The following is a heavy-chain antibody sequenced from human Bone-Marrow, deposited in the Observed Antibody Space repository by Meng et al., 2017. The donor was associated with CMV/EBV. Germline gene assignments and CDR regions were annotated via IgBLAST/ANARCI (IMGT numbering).Heavy chain of an antibody. CDR3: ARVGYYYGMDV. Sequence: SETLSLTCSVSGGSISSSSYYWGWIRQPPGKGLEWIGSIYYSGSTYYNPSLKGRVTISVDTSKNQFSLKLSSVTAADTAVYYCARVGYYYGMDVWGQGTTVTVSS. V-gene: IGHV4-39*07. CDR2: IYYSGST. CDR1: GGSISSSSYY. J-gene: IGHJ6*02.